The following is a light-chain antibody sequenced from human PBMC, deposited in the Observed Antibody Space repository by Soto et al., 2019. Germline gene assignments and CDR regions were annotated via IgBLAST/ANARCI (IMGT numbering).Light chain of an antibody. J-gene: IGKJ1*01. CDR2: DAS. V-gene: IGKV1-5*01. CDR3: QQYNNYWT. Sequence: DVQMTQSPSTLSAFVGDRVTITCRASQSISSWLAWYQQQPGKAPKVLIYDASSLESGVPSRFSGSGSGTEFTLTISSLQPDDFASYDCQQYNNYWTFGQGTKVEIK. CDR1: QSISSW.